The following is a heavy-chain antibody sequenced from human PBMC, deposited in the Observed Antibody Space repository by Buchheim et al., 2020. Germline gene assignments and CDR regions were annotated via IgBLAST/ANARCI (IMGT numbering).Heavy chain of an antibody. J-gene: IGHJ4*02. Sequence: QVQLQESGPRLLKPSETLSLSCTVPGGSITSDFWSWIRQSPGKGLEWIAYINYRGSANYNHSLRSRVAISVETPKNQRSLKLSSVTTADTAVYYCARHTGVYDILDYWGQGTL. V-gene: IGHV4-59*08. CDR3: ARHTGVYDILDY. D-gene: IGHD2/OR15-2a*01. CDR1: GGSITSDF. CDR2: INYRGSA.